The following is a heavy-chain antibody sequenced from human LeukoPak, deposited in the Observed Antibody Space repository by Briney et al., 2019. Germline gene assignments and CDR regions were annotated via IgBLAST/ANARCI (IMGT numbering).Heavy chain of an antibody. V-gene: IGHV4-34*01. CDR3: ARRPAGTIDY. CDR1: GGSFSGYY. D-gene: IGHD6-19*01. J-gene: IGHJ4*02. Sequence: SETLSLTCAVYGGSFSGYYWSWLRHPPGKGLECIGEINHSGSTNYNPSLKSRVTISVDTSKNQFSLKLSSVTAADTAVYYCARRPAGTIDYWGQGTLVTVSS. CDR2: INHSGST.